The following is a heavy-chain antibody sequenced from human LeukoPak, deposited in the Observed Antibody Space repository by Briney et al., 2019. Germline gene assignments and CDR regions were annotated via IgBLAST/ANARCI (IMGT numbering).Heavy chain of an antibody. CDR2: ISWDGGST. Sequence: GGSLRLSCAASGFTFDDYAMHWVRQAPGKGLERVSLISWDGGSTYYADSVKGRFTISRDNSKNSLYLQMNSLRAEDTALYYCAKAAAGTDYYYYYYMDVWGKGTTVTVSS. V-gene: IGHV3-43D*03. CDR3: AKAAAGTDYYYYYYMDV. J-gene: IGHJ6*03. D-gene: IGHD6-13*01. CDR1: GFTFDDYA.